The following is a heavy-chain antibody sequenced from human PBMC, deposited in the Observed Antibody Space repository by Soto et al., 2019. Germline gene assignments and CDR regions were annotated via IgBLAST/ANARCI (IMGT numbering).Heavy chain of an antibody. J-gene: IGHJ6*02. CDR1: GVTFGSYA. V-gene: IGHV3-30-3*01. CDR3: ARVLAGRMDV. CDR2: ISYDGSNK. Sequence: PGGSLILSSASSGVTFGSYARHWVRQAPGKGLEWVAVISYDGSNKYYADSVKGRFTISRDNSKNTLHLQMNSLRAEDTAVYYCARVLAGRMDVWGQGTTVTVSS.